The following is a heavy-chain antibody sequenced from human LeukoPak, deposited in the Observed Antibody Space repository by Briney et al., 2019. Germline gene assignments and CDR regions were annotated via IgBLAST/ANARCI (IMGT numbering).Heavy chain of an antibody. CDR3: ARGVRYYDFWSGMGGGMDV. D-gene: IGHD3-3*01. Sequence: PGGSLRLSCAASGFTFSDYYMSWIRQAPGKGLEWVSYISSSGSTIYYADSVKGRFTISRDNAKNSLYLQMNSLRAEDTAVYYCARGVRYYDFWSGMGGGMDVWGKGTTVTASS. CDR1: GFTFSDYY. J-gene: IGHJ6*03. CDR2: ISSSGSTI. V-gene: IGHV3-11*04.